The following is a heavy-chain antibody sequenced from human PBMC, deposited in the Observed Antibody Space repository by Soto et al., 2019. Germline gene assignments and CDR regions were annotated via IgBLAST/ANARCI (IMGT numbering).Heavy chain of an antibody. J-gene: IGHJ1*01. D-gene: IGHD4-17*01. CDR3: AREYGDFVGEEFFQH. CDR2: INFDGSST. Sequence: EVQLVESGGGLVQPGGSLRLSCAASGFTFSSYWMHWVRQVPGKGLVWVSRINFDGSSTGYADSVKGRFTISRDNAKNMLYLQMNSLRAEDTAVYYCAREYGDFVGEEFFQHWGQGTLVTVSS. CDR1: GFTFSSYW. V-gene: IGHV3-74*01.